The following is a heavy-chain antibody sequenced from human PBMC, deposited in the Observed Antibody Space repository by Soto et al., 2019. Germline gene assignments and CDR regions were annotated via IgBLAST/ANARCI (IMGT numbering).Heavy chain of an antibody. CDR1: GYTFTSYY. D-gene: IGHD3-3*01. V-gene: IGHV1-46*01. Sequence: GASVKVSCKASGYTFTSYYMHWVRQAPGQGLEWMGIINPSGGSTSYAQKFQGRVTMTRDTSTSTVYMELSSLRSEDTAVYYCAKAQTEYYDFWGGYFLGDGMDVWGQGTTVTVSS. CDR3: AKAQTEYYDFWGGYFLGDGMDV. J-gene: IGHJ6*02. CDR2: INPSGGST.